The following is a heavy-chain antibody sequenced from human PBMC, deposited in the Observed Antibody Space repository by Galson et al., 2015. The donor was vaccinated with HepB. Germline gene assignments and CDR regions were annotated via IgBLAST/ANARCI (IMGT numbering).Heavy chain of an antibody. CDR1: GFTFSSYS. Sequence: SLRLSCAASGFTFSSYSMNWVRQAPGKGLEWVSSISSSSSYKYYAGSVKGRFTISRDNAKNSLYLQMNSLRAEDTAVYYCARAGYSSSWVKYYYYGMDVWGQGTTVTVSS. CDR3: ARAGYSSSWVKYYYYGMDV. J-gene: IGHJ6*02. V-gene: IGHV3-21*01. CDR2: ISSSSSYK. D-gene: IGHD6-13*01.